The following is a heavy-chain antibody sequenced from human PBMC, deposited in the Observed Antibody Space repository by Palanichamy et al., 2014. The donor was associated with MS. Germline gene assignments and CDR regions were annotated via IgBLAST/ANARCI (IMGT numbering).Heavy chain of an antibody. D-gene: IGHD2-15*01. J-gene: IGHJ6*02. CDR3: AKDKGTGRDHPDYNGMDI. CDR2: ISYDSGSV. V-gene: IGHV3-9*01. Sequence: VQLVEFGGGLVQPGRSLRLSCAASGFSFGDYVMHWVRQAPGKGLEWVSGISYDSGSVGYADSVKGRFTVSRDNAKNFLYLQMNGLRAEDTALYYCAKDKGTGRDHPDYNGMDIWGQGTTVTVSS. CDR1: GFSFGDYV.